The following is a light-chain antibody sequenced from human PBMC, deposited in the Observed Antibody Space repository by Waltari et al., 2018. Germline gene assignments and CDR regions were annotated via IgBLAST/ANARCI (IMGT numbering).Light chain of an antibody. J-gene: IGKJ1*01. CDR2: KAS. Sequence: DIQMTQSPSTLSASVGDRVTITCRASQSICNWLAWYQQKPGKAPNLLIYKASSLQSGVPSRFSGSGFGTEFTLTISSLQPDDFATYYCQQYNTYPRTFGQGTKVEIK. CDR1: QSICNW. V-gene: IGKV1-5*03. CDR3: QQYNTYPRT.